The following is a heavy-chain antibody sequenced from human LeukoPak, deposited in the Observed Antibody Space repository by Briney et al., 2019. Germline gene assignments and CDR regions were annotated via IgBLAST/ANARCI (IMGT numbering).Heavy chain of an antibody. D-gene: IGHD1-26*01. CDR3: ARDARRAKWTLGDRAFDI. V-gene: IGHV1-2*02. Sequence: ASVKVSCKASGYTFTGYYMHWVRPAPGQGLEWMGWINPNSGGTNYAQKFQGRVAMTRDTSISTAYMELSRLRSDDTAVYYCARDARRAKWTLGDRAFDIWGQGTMVTVSS. CDR2: INPNSGGT. J-gene: IGHJ3*02. CDR1: GYTFTGYY.